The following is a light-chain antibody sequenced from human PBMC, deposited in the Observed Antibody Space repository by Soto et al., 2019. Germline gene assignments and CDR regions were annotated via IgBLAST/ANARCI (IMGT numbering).Light chain of an antibody. CDR1: QSVNRN. Sequence: EIVMTQSPATLSVSPGERATLSCRAGQSVNRNLAWYQQKPGQTPRLLIYDASSRATGIPARFSGSGSGTDFTLTISSLQSEDFAVYYCQQYNNWPLTFGGGTNVEI. CDR2: DAS. CDR3: QQYNNWPLT. V-gene: IGKV3-15*01. J-gene: IGKJ4*01.